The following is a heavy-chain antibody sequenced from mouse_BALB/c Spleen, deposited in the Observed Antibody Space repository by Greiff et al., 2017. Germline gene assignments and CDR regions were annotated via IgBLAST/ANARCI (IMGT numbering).Heavy chain of an antibody. CDR1: GFTFSDYY. J-gene: IGHJ4*01. Sequence: EVKVVESGGGLVKPGGSLKLSCAASGFTFSDYYMYWVRQTPEKRLEWVATISDGGSYTYYPDSVKGRFTISRDNAKNNLYLQMSSLKSEDTAMYYCARDGEGTTDYYAMDYGGQGTSVTASS. CDR3: ARDGEGTTDYYAMDY. V-gene: IGHV5-4*02. CDR2: ISDGGSYT. D-gene: IGHD2-14*01.